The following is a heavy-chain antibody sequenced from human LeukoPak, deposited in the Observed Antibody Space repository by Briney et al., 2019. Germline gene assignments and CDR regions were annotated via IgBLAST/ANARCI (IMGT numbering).Heavy chain of an antibody. CDR1: GYTFSGNF. D-gene: IGHD2/OR15-2a*01. CDR3: ARTRGSHISMAYLDY. J-gene: IGHJ4*02. Sequence: ASVTVSCKASGYTFSGNFMHWVRQAPGQGLEGLGWINPYNDDTNYAQKFQGRVTLTRDTSISTAYMELRSLTSDDTAVYYCARTRGSHISMAYLDYWGQGTLVTVSS. V-gene: IGHV1-2*02. CDR2: INPYNDDT.